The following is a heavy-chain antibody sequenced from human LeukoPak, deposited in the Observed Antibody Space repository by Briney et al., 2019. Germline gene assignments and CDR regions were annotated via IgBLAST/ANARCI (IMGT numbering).Heavy chain of an antibody. D-gene: IGHD3-10*01. V-gene: IGHV4-38-2*02. CDR2: IYHSGST. Sequence: PSETLPLTCTVSGDSISNYYWSWIRQSPGKGLEWIGSIYHSGSTYYNPSLKSRVTISVDTSKNQFSLKLSSVTAADTAVYYCATSSRTYGSGSYSRFDYWGQGTLVTVSS. CDR1: GDSISNYY. CDR3: ATSSRTYGSGSYSRFDY. J-gene: IGHJ4*02.